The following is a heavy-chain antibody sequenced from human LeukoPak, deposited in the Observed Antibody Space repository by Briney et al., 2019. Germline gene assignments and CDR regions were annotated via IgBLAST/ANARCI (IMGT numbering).Heavy chain of an antibody. CDR1: RSTLARYG. Sequence: ARSLRPSCAPARSTLARYGMHWVRHAPGKGLVWVSRINSVGRRTSYAGSVKGRFTTSRDNAKNTLYLQMNRLRAEDTAVYYCARGGLYSSSSGDYWGQETLVTVSS. J-gene: IGHJ4*02. V-gene: IGHV3-74*01. CDR3: ARGGLYSSSSGDY. CDR2: INSVGRRT. D-gene: IGHD6-6*01.